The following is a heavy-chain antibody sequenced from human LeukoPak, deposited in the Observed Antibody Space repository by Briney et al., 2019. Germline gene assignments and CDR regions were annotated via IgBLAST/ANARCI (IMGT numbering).Heavy chain of an antibody. V-gene: IGHV1-69*01. J-gene: IGHJ4*02. CDR3: ASTYGDYLWGYFDS. CDR2: IIPIFGTA. D-gene: IGHD4-17*01. Sequence: GASVKVSCKASGGTFSSYAISWVRQAPGQGLEWMGGIIPIFGTANYAQKFQGRVTITADESTSTAYMELSSLRSEDTAVYYCASTYGDYLWGYFDSWGQGTLVTVSS. CDR1: GGTFSSYA.